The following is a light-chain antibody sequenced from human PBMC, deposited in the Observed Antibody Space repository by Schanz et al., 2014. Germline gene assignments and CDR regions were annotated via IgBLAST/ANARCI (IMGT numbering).Light chain of an antibody. CDR2: DVS. Sequence: QSALTQPASVSGSPGQSITISCTGTSSDIGGYNYVSWYQQQPGKAPKLMIYDVSNRPSGVTDRCSGSKSGNTAPQTSSGLQAEHDDDYCCSSYTSSRIGVLGGRTKRPVL. CDR1: SSDIGGYNY. J-gene: IGLJ3*02. V-gene: IGLV2-14*01. CDR3: SSYTSSRIGV.